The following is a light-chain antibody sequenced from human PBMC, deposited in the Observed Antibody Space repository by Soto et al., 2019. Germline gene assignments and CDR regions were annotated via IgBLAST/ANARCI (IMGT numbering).Light chain of an antibody. CDR1: QSVSSSY. CDR2: GAS. J-gene: IGKJ2*01. CDR3: QQYCRSPLT. V-gene: IGKV3-20*01. Sequence: EIVLTQSPGTLSLSPGERATLSCRASQSVSSSYLAWYQQKPGQAPRLLIYGASSRATGIPDRFSGSGSGTDFTGTISRLELEEFAVYYCQQYCRSPLTFGQGTKLEIK.